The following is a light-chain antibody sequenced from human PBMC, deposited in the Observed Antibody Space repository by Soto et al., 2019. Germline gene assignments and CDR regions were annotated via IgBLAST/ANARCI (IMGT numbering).Light chain of an antibody. CDR2: WAS. CDR1: QSLLYSSNNKNY. J-gene: IGKJ2*01. CDR3: KQYSRTPTTPT. Sequence: DIVMTQSPDSLAVSLGERATINCKSSQSLLYSSNNKNYLAWYQQKSGQPPKLLIYWASTRESGVPDRFSGSGSGTDFTLTISSLQAEDVAVYYCKQYSRTPTTPTFGQGTKLEIK. V-gene: IGKV4-1*01.